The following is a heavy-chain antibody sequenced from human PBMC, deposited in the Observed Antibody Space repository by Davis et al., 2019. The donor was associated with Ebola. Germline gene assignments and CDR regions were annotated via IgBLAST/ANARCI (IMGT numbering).Heavy chain of an antibody. CDR3: AVGRIVATIPRGYYYYGMDV. D-gene: IGHD5-12*01. CDR2: TYYRSKWYC. CDR1: GDSVSSSGVA. V-gene: IGHV6-1*01. J-gene: IGHJ6*02. Sequence: SETLSLTCAISGDSVSSSGVAWNWIRQSPSRGLEWLGRTYYRSKWYCDYAVSVKSRITINPDTSKNQFSLQLSSVTAADTAVYYCAVGRIVATIPRGYYYYGMDVWGQGTTVTVSS.